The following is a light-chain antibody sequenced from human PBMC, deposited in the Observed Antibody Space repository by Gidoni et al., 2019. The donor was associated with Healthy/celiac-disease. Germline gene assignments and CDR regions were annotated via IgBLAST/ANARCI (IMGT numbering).Light chain of an antibody. CDR2: GAS. CDR1: QSVSSSY. V-gene: IGKV3-20*01. J-gene: IGKJ1*01. Sequence: EIVLTQSPGTLSLSTGERATLSCRASQSVSSSYLAWYQQKPGQAPRLLIYGASSRATGIPDRFSGSGSGTDFTLTISRLEPEDFAGYYGQQYGSSSWTFGQGTKVEIK. CDR3: QQYGSSSWT.